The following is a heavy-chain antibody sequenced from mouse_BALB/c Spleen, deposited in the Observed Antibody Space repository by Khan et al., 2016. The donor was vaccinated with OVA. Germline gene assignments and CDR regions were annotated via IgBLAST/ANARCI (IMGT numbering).Heavy chain of an antibody. CDR2: INTYTGEP. CDR3: ARGHWYFDV. J-gene: IGHJ1*01. Sequence: QIQLVQSGPELKKPGETVKISCKASAYTFTNYAMNWVRQAPGKGLKWMGWINTYTGEPTYADDFKGRFAFSLETSASAAYLQINNLKNEDTATYFCARGHWYFDVWGAGTTVTVSS. V-gene: IGHV9-3-1*01. CDR1: AYTFTNYA.